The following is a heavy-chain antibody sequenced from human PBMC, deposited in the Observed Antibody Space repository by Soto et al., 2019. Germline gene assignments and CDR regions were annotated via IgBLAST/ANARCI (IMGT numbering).Heavy chain of an antibody. V-gene: IGHV3-21*01. Sequence: EVQLVESGGGLVQPGGSLRLSCAASGFTFSSYSMNWVRQAPGKGLEWVSSISSSSSYIYYADSVKGRFTISRDNAKNSLYLQMNSLRAEDTAVYYCASSGFQAHYDSSYWGQGTLVTVSS. D-gene: IGHD3-22*01. J-gene: IGHJ4*02. CDR1: GFTFSSYS. CDR2: ISSSSSYI. CDR3: ASSGFQAHYDSSY.